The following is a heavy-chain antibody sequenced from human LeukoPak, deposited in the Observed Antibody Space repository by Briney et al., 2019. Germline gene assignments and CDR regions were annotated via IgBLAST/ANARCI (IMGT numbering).Heavy chain of an antibody. Sequence: ASVTVSSTASRYTFTAYYIHWVRHAPGQGLEWMGWINPNSGGTNYAQKFQGRVTMTRDTSINTAYMELSRLRSDDTAVYYCARAVAAAGTGAEYFQHWGQGTLVTVSS. V-gene: IGHV1-2*02. CDR2: INPNSGGT. J-gene: IGHJ1*01. CDR1: RYTFTAYY. D-gene: IGHD6-13*01. CDR3: ARAVAAAGTGAEYFQH.